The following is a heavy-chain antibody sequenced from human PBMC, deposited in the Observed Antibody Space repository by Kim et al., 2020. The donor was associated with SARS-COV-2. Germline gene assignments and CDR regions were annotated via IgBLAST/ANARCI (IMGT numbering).Heavy chain of an antibody. D-gene: IGHD3-10*01. V-gene: IGHV3-21*01. CDR3: ARDNVAYYYGSVFWVAPGGVVNYYYGMDV. Sequence: GGSLRLSCAASGFTFSSYSMNWVRQAPGKGLEWVSSIISSTSYADSVKGRFTISRDNAKHSLYLQMNSLRAEDTAVYYCARDNVAYYYGSVFWVAPGGVVNYYYGMDVWGQGTTVTVSS. CDR2: IISSTS. J-gene: IGHJ6*02. CDR1: GFTFSSYS.